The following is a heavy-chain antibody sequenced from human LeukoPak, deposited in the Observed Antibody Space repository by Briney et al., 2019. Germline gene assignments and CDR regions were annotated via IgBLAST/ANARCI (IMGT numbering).Heavy chain of an antibody. CDR2: IYYSGST. V-gene: IGHV4-39*01. CDR1: GGSISSSSYY. Sequence: PSETLSLTCTVSGGSISSSSYYWGWIRQPPGKGLEWIGSIYYSGSTYYNPSLKSRVTISVDTSKNQFSLKLSSVTAADTAVYYCARHGDIGVVPAAMFHDWGQGTLVTVSS. D-gene: IGHD2-2*01. CDR3: ARHGDIGVVPAAMFHD. J-gene: IGHJ4*02.